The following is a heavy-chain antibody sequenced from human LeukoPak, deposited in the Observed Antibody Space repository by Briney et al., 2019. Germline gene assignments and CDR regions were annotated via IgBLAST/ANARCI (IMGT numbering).Heavy chain of an antibody. Sequence: PGGSLRLSCAASGFTFSSYGMHWVRQAPGKGLEWVAFIRYDGSNKYYADSVKGRFTISRDNSKNTLYLQMNSLRAEDTAVYYCAKDRGWLRWGAMDVWGKGTTVTVSS. V-gene: IGHV3-30*02. CDR1: GFTFSSYG. J-gene: IGHJ6*04. D-gene: IGHD5-12*01. CDR3: AKDRGWLRWGAMDV. CDR2: IRYDGSNK.